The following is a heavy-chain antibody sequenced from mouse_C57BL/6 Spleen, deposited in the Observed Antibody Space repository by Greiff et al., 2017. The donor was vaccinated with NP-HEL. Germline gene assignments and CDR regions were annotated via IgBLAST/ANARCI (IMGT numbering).Heavy chain of an antibody. CDR1: GFTFSNYW. CDR3: TSSSYGPWFAY. Sequence: EVMLVESGGGLVQPGGSMKLSCVASGFTFSNYWMNWVRQSPEKGLEWVAQIRLKSDNYATHYAESVKGRFTISRDDSKSSVYLQMNNLRAEDTGIYYCTSSSYGPWFAYWGQGTLVTVSA. D-gene: IGHD1-1*02. V-gene: IGHV6-3*01. CDR2: IRLKSDNYAT. J-gene: IGHJ3*01.